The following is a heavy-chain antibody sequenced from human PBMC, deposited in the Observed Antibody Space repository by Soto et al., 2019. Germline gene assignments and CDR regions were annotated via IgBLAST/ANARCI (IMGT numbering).Heavy chain of an antibody. CDR2: IIPILGIA. V-gene: IGHV1-69*04. D-gene: IGHD2-2*01. J-gene: IGHJ4*02. Sequence: VASVKVSCKASGGTFSSYTISWVRQAPGQGLEWMGRIIPILGIANYAQKFQGRVTITADKSTSTAYMELSSLRSEDTAVYYCARDPIVVPAAMNFDYWGQGTLVTVSS. CDR3: ARDPIVVPAAMNFDY. CDR1: GGTFSSYT.